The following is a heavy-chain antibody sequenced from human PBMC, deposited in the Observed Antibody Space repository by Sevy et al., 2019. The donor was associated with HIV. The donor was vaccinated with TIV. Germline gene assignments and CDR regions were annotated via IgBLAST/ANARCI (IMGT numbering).Heavy chain of an antibody. Sequence: GGSLRLSCAASGFTFSSYAMSWVRQAPGKGLEWVSSFTGSGTNTFYADSVKGRFTISRDNSKNTLYLQMNSLRAEDTAVYYCAKDSILVAGHFDHWGQRTLVTVSS. CDR2: FTGSGTNT. V-gene: IGHV3-23*01. CDR1: GFTFSSYA. D-gene: IGHD6-19*01. CDR3: AKDSILVAGHFDH. J-gene: IGHJ4*02.